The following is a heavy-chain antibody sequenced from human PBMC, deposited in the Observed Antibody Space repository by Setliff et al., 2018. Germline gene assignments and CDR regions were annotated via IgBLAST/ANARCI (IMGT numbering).Heavy chain of an antibody. J-gene: IGHJ4*02. D-gene: IGHD5-12*01. CDR3: ARVRKGYSGYDFGDY. CDR1: GGSFSTYY. CDR2: IYYSGST. Sequence: SETLSLTCAVYGGSFSTYYWIWIRQPPGKGLEWIGSIYYSGSTNYNPSLKSRVTISVDTSKNQFSLKLSSVTAADTAVYYCARVRKGYSGYDFGDYWGQGTLVTVSS. V-gene: IGHV4-59*01.